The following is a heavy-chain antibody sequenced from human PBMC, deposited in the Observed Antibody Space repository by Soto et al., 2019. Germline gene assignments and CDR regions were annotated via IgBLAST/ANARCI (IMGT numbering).Heavy chain of an antibody. J-gene: IGHJ4*02. CDR2: TRQDGGQE. CDR3: ARYPNPTVAGLPFDR. Sequence: EVQLVESGGGLVQPGGSLRLSCAASGFTFSSYWMSWVRQAPGKGLEWVAHTRQDGGQEYYVDSVKGRFTISRDNAKNSLYLQMNSLRVEDTVVYYCARYPNPTVAGLPFDRWGQGTLVNVSS. CDR1: GFTFSSYW. V-gene: IGHV3-7*03. D-gene: IGHD6-19*01.